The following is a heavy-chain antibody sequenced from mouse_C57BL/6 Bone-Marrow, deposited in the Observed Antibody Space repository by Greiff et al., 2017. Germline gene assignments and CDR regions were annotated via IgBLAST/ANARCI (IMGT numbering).Heavy chain of an antibody. V-gene: IGHV1-64*01. Sequence: VQLQQSGAELVKPGASVKLSCKASGYTFTSYWMHWVKQRPGQGLEWIGMIHPNSGSTNYNEKFKSKATLTVDKSSSTAYMQLSSLTSEDSAVYYCARTATMVTTVDYWGQGTTLTVSS. CDR2: IHPNSGST. CDR1: GYTFTSYW. CDR3: ARTATMVTTVDY. D-gene: IGHD2-2*01. J-gene: IGHJ2*01.